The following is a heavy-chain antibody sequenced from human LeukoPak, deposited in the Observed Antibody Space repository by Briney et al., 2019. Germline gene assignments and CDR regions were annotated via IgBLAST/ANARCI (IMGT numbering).Heavy chain of an antibody. Sequence: SETLSLTCSVSGGSISTYYWSWIRQPPGKGLEWIGYIHYSGNTNYNPSLKSRVTISVDTSKNQFSLKVSSVTAADTAVYYCAREGTAGTNLNWFDSWGQGTLVTVFS. CDR2: IHYSGNT. CDR1: GGSISTYY. J-gene: IGHJ5*01. V-gene: IGHV4-59*01. D-gene: IGHD1-1*01. CDR3: AREGTAGTNLNWFDS.